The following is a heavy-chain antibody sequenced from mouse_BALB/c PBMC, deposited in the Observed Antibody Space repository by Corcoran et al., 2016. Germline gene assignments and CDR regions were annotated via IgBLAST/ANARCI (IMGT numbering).Heavy chain of an antibody. CDR2: IDPANGNT. D-gene: IGHD2-14*01. Sequence: EVQLQQSGAELVKPGASVKLSCTASGFNIKDTYMHWVKQRPEQGLEWIGRIDPANGNTKYDPKFQGKATITADTSSNTAYLQVSSLTSEDTAVYYCANPGKGYEFAYWGQGTLVTVSA. J-gene: IGHJ3*01. CDR3: ANPGKGYEFAY. CDR1: GFNIKDTY. V-gene: IGHV14-3*02.